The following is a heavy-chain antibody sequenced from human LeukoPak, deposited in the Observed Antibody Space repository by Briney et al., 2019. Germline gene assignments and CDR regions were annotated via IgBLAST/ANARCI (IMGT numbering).Heavy chain of an antibody. Sequence: GGSLRLSCAASGFTFNNYAIYWVRQAPGKGLEWVSPISSGGSTYYADSVKGRFTISRDNSKNTLYLQMNSLRAEDTAVYYCAKGTGIVGSTAFTFDYWGQGTLVTVPS. CDR1: GFTFNNYA. V-gene: IGHV3-23*01. CDR2: ISSGGST. CDR3: AKGTGIVGSTAFTFDY. D-gene: IGHD1-26*01. J-gene: IGHJ4*02.